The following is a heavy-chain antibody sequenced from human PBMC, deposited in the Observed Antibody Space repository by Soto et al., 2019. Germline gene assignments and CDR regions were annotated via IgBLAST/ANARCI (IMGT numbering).Heavy chain of an antibody. CDR3: ARDKITGLFDY. Sequence: SETLSLTCTVSGGSISSGGYYWSWIRQHPGKGLEWIGEIYHSGSTNYNPSLKSRVTILVDTSKNQFSLKLTSVTAADTAVYYCARDKITGLFDYWGQGTLVTVSS. J-gene: IGHJ4*02. CDR1: GGSISSGGYY. D-gene: IGHD2-8*02. CDR2: IYHSGST. V-gene: IGHV4-31*03.